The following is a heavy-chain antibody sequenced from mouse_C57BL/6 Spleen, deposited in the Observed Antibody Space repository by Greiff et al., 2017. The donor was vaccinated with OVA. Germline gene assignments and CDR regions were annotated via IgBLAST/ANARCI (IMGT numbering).Heavy chain of an antibody. D-gene: IGHD2-4*01. V-gene: IGHV1-82*01. CDR1: GYAFSSSW. CDR3: AREGDYDEGFDY. J-gene: IGHJ2*01. Sequence: VQLQQPGPELVKPGASVKISCKASGYAFSSSWMNWVKQRPGKGLEWIGRIYPGDGDTNYNGKFKGKATLTADKSSSTAYMQLSSLTSEDSAVYFCAREGDYDEGFDYWGQGTTLTVSS. CDR2: IYPGDGDT.